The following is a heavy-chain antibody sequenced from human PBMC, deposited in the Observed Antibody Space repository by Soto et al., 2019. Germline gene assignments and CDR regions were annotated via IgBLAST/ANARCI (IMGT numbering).Heavy chain of an antibody. V-gene: IGHV3-33*01. CDR2: IWYDGSNK. CDR3: TRDVSSRYFDL. Sequence: QVQLVESGGAVVQLGRSLRLSCAASGFTFRNYGMPWFRQPPGKGLEWVAVIWYDGSNKYYADSVKGRFTISRDNSKNTLHLQMNSLRAEDTAVYYCTRDVSSRYFDLWGRGSLVTVSS. CDR1: GFTFRNYG. J-gene: IGHJ2*01.